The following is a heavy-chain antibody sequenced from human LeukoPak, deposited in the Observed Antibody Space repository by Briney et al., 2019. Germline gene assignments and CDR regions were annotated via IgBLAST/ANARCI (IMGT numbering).Heavy chain of an antibody. J-gene: IGHJ3*02. CDR3: AGSIVVVPAAILGAFDI. Sequence: PGESLKISCKGSGYSFTSYWIGWVRQMPGKGLGWMGIIYPGDSDTRYSPSFQGQVTISADKSISTAYLQWSSLKASDTGMYYCAGSIVVVPAAILGAFDIWGQGTMVTVSS. D-gene: IGHD2-2*02. CDR2: IYPGDSDT. CDR1: GYSFTSYW. V-gene: IGHV5-51*01.